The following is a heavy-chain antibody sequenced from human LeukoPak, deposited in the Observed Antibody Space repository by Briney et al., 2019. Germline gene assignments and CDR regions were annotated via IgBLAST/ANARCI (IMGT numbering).Heavy chain of an antibody. CDR1: GYTFTAYY. J-gene: IGHJ4*02. V-gene: IGHV1-2*02. Sequence: GASVKVSCKASGYTFTAYYMHWVRQAPGQGLEWMGWINPNSGGTNYAQKFQGRVTMTRDTSISAAYVELSRLTSDDTAVYYCARGGSYSSGYYYVIDFWGQGTLVTVSS. CDR3: ARGGSYSSGYYYVIDF. D-gene: IGHD3-22*01. CDR2: INPNSGGT.